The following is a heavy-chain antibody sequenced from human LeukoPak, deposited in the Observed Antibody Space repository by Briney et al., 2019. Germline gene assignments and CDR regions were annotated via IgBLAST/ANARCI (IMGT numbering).Heavy chain of an antibody. Sequence: PGGSLRLSCAASRFSFTSYAMTWVRQAPGKGLEWLSGFSGSGGSTYYADSVKGRFTVSRDNSKNTLYLQMTDLRADDTAVYYCAKGYTSDWYYFDCWGQGTLVTVSS. V-gene: IGHV3-23*01. CDR2: FSGSGGST. J-gene: IGHJ4*02. D-gene: IGHD6-19*01. CDR1: RFSFTSYA. CDR3: AKGYTSDWYYFDC.